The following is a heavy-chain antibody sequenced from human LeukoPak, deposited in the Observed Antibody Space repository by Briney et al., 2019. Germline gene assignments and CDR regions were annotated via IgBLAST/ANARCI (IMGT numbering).Heavy chain of an antibody. J-gene: IGHJ4*02. CDR2: INPNSGGT. CDR1: GYTFSSYG. Sequence: GASVKVSCKAAGYTFSSYGITWVRQAPGQGLEWMGWINPNSGGTNYAQKFQGRVTMTRDTSISTAYMELSRLRSDDTAVYYCATLFVVVTSGFDYWGQGTLVTVSS. V-gene: IGHV1-2*02. D-gene: IGHD2-21*02. CDR3: ATLFVVVTSGFDY.